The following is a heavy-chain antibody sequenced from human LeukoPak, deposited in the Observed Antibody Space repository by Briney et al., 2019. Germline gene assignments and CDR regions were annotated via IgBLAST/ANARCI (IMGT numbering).Heavy chain of an antibody. V-gene: IGHV3-43*02. J-gene: IGHJ4*02. Sequence: GGSLRLSCAASGFTFGSYAMSWVRQAPGKGLEWVSLISGDGGSTFYADSVKGRFTISRDNSKNSLYLQMNSLRTEDTALYYCARGGGRGIAVAGTCDYWGQGTLVTVSS. CDR3: ARGGGRGIAVAGTCDY. D-gene: IGHD6-19*01. CDR1: GFTFGSYA. CDR2: ISGDGGST.